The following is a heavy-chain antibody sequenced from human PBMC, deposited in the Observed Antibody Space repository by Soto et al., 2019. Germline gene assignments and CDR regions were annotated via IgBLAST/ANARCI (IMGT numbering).Heavy chain of an antibody. J-gene: IGHJ5*02. CDR3: ARGPRVVVVAATRRRWFDP. Sequence: SETLSLTCAVYGGSFSGDYWSWIRQPPGKGLEWIGEINHSGSTNYNPSLKSRVTISVDTSKNQFSLKLSSVTAADTAVYYCARGPRVVVVAATRRRWFDPWGQGTQVTVSS. V-gene: IGHV4-34*01. D-gene: IGHD2-15*01. CDR1: GGSFSGDY. CDR2: INHSGST.